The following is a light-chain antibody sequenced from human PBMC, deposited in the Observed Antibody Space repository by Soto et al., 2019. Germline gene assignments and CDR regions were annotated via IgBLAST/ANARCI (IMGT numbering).Light chain of an antibody. J-gene: IGLJ2*01. CDR3: SSYTSRNTLI. CDR2: DVS. Sequence: QSVLTQPVSVSGSPGQFITISCTGTSSDVGGYNYVSWYQQHPGKVPELLIYDVSNRPSGVSDRFSGSKSGNTASLAISGLQAEDEADYYCSSYTSRNTLIFGGGTQLTVL. V-gene: IGLV2-14*01. CDR1: SSDVGGYNY.